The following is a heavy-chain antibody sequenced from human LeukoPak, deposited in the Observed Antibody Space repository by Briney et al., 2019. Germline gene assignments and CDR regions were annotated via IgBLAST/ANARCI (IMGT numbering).Heavy chain of an antibody. CDR2: ISAYNGNT. CDR3: ARDPPRYDFWSGLYYYYYMDV. D-gene: IGHD3-3*01. Sequence: ASVKVSCKASGYTFTSYGISWVRQAPGQGLEWMGWISAYNGNTNYAQKLQGRVTMTTDTSTSTAYMELRSLRSDDTAVYYCARDPPRYDFWSGLYYYYYMDVWGRGTTFTVSS. J-gene: IGHJ6*03. CDR1: GYTFTSYG. V-gene: IGHV1-18*01.